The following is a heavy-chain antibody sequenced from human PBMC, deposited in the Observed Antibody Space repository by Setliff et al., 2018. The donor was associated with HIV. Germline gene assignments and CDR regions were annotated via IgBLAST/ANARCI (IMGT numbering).Heavy chain of an antibody. V-gene: IGHV1-69*05. J-gene: IGHJ4*02. D-gene: IGHD4-17*01. Sequence: SSVKVSCKASGGTFSSYGITWVRQAPGQGLEWMGGITPLLGTTNYAQRFQSRVTLTTDESTNTVFMDLSSLRSEDTAIYYCATPLMTTTVTEDHWGQGTLVTVSS. CDR1: GGTFSSYG. CDR3: ATPLMTTTVTEDH. CDR2: ITPLLGTT.